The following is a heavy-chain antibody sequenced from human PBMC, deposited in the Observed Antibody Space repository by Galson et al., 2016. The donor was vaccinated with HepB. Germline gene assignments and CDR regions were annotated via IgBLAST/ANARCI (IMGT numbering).Heavy chain of an antibody. D-gene: IGHD6-13*01. V-gene: IGHV3-48*03. J-gene: IGHJ4*02. CDR2: ISSSGSTI. CDR3: ASSGYGSSWYDY. Sequence: SLRLSCAASGFIFSSYEMNWVRQAPGKGLEWVSYISSSGSTIYYADSVKGRFTISRDNAKNSLYLQMNSLRAEDTAVYYCASSGYGSSWYDYWGQGTLVTVSS. CDR1: GFIFSSYE.